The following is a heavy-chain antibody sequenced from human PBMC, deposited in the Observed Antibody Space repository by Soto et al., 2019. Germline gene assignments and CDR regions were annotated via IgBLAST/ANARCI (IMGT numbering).Heavy chain of an antibody. CDR3: ARDFFDSSDYTTNWFDP. CDR1: DDSISNRRFY. Sequence: SGTLSLTFSVSDDSISNRRFYWAWIRQPPGEGLEWIGSIYHTGNAYYNPSLKSRVTISVDTSKNQFSLKLTSVTAADAALYYCARDFFDSSDYTTNWFDPWGQGTLVTVS. CDR2: IYHTGNA. D-gene: IGHD3-22*01. J-gene: IGHJ5*02. V-gene: IGHV4-39*01.